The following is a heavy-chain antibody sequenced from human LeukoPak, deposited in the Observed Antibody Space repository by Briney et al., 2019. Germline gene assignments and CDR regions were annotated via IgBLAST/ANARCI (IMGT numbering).Heavy chain of an antibody. D-gene: IGHD3-22*01. J-gene: IGHJ5*02. V-gene: IGHV4-34*01. CDR3: ARMDSSVTGHWFDP. CDR2: IYYSGST. CDR1: GGSFSGYY. Sequence: SETLSLTCAVYGGSFSGYYWSWIRQPPGKGLEWIGRIYYSGSTYYNPSLKSRVTISVDTSKNQFSLKLSSVTAADTAVYYCARMDSSVTGHWFDPWGQGTLVTVSS.